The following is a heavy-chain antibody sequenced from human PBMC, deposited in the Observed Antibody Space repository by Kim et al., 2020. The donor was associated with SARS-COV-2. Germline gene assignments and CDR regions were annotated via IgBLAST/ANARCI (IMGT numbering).Heavy chain of an antibody. CDR2: IYYSGST. CDR3: AREKGDGYFI. Sequence: SETLSLTCTVSGGSISSYYWSWIRQPPGKGLEWIGYIYYSGSTNYNPSLKSRVTISVDTSKNQFSLKLSSVTAADTAVYYCAREKGDGYFIWGQGTLVTVSS. CDR1: GGSISSYY. V-gene: IGHV4-59*01. J-gene: IGHJ4*02. D-gene: IGHD5-12*01.